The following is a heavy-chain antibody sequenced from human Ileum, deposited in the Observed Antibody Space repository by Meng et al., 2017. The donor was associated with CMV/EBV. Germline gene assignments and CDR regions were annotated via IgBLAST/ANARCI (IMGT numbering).Heavy chain of an antibody. J-gene: IGHJ4*02. CDR2: VNPDGTTT. V-gene: IGHV3-74*01. CDR3: VRSGGTLDY. Sequence: RLSCAASGFTLSPYWMHWVRQAPGGGLVWLSHVNPDGTTTTYADSVKGRFTISRDNAKNTLYLQMNSLRAEDTAVYYCVRSGGTLDYWGQGTLVTVSS. D-gene: IGHD2-8*02. CDR1: GFTLSPYW.